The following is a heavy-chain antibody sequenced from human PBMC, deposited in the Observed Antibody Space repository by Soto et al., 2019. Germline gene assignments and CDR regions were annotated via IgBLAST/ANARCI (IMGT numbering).Heavy chain of an antibody. CDR2: ISSGSYI. Sequence: EVQLVESGGGLVKPGGSPRLSCAASGFTFSTHGMNWVRQAPGKGLEWVSSISSGSYIYYADSVKGRFAISRDNAKNSLYLQMNSLRAEDTAMYYCARRDNSGYYFFDSWGQGTLVTVSS. V-gene: IGHV3-21*01. J-gene: IGHJ4*02. D-gene: IGHD6-19*01. CDR3: ARRDNSGYYFFDS. CDR1: GFTFSTHG.